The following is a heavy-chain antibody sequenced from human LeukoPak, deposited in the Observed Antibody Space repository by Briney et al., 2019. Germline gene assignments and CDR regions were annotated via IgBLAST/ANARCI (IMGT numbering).Heavy chain of an antibody. CDR1: GFTFSSYE. Sequence: PGGSLRLSCVASGFTFSSYEMNWVRQAPGKGLEWVSYISSSGTTIYYADSVKGRFTISRDNAKNSLYLQMNSLRAEDTAVYYCAKRLLYSYGPGFDYWGQGTLVTVSS. J-gene: IGHJ4*02. D-gene: IGHD5-18*01. CDR2: ISSSGTTI. CDR3: AKRLLYSYGPGFDY. V-gene: IGHV3-48*03.